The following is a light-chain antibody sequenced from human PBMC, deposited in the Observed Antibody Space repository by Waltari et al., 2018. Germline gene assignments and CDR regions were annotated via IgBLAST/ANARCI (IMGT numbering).Light chain of an antibody. CDR3: QQHYSTPPT. CDR1: QSVLYSYYNKNY. Sequence: DIVMTQSPDSLAVSLGERATINCKSSQSVLYSYYNKNYLAWYQQKPGQPPKLLIYWAATRESGVPDRLSGSGSGTDFTLTISSLQAEDVAVYYCQQHYSTPPTFGQGTKLEIK. J-gene: IGKJ2*01. V-gene: IGKV4-1*01. CDR2: WAA.